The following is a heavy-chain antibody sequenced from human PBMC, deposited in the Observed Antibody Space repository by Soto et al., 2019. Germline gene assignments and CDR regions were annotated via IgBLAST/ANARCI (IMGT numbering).Heavy chain of an antibody. J-gene: IGHJ3*02. Sequence: GASVKVSCKASGYTFTSYGISWVRQAPGQGLEWMGWISAYNGNTNYAQKLQGRVTMTTDTSTSTAYMELRSLRSEDTAVYYCARDRGTGYYDSSGHDAFDIWGQGTMVTVSS. CDR1: GYTFTSYG. CDR3: ARDRGTGYYDSSGHDAFDI. V-gene: IGHV1-18*01. CDR2: ISAYNGNT. D-gene: IGHD3-22*01.